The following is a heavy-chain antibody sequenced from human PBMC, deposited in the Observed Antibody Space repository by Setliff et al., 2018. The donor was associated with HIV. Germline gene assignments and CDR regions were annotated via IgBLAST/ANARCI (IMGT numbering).Heavy chain of an antibody. V-gene: IGHV5-51*01. CDR2: IYPGDSDT. D-gene: IGHD3-9*01. CDR1: GYSFTSYW. CDR3: ARSLTYYDTLTGYYIGYYFDY. Sequence: GESLKISCKGSGYSFTSYWIGWVRQMPGKGLEWMGIIYPGDSDTRYSPSFQGQVTISADKSISTAYLQWSSLKASDTAMYYCARSLTYYDTLTGYYIGYYFDYWGQGTLVTVSS. J-gene: IGHJ4*02.